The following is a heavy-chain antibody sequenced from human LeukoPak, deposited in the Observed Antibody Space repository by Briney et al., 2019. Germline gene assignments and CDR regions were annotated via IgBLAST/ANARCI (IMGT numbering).Heavy chain of an antibody. V-gene: IGHV4-59*08. CDR3: ASRLLGSAGGLDV. J-gene: IGHJ6*02. D-gene: IGHD2-15*01. Sequence: SETLTLTCTVSGDSIANYYWNWIRQPPGKGLEWVGHIYYSGDTNYNPSLKSRVTISVGTSKNQISPRLTSVTAADTAVYYCASRLLGSAGGLDVWGQGTTVIVSS. CDR1: GDSIANYY. CDR2: IYYSGDT.